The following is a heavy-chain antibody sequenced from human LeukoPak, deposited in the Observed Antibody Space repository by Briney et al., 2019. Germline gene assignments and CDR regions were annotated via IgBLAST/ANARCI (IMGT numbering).Heavy chain of an antibody. V-gene: IGHV4-59*12. Sequence: PSETLSLTCTVSGGSISSYYWSWIRQPPGKGLEWIGYIYYSGSTNYNPSLKSRVTISVDTSKNHFSLKLSSVTPEDTAVYYCSRVGGIAVAGGGGVGGYYYYYGMDVWGQGTTVTVSS. J-gene: IGHJ6*02. CDR2: IYYSGST. CDR1: GGSISSYY. CDR3: SRVGGIAVAGGGGVGGYYYYYGMDV. D-gene: IGHD6-19*01.